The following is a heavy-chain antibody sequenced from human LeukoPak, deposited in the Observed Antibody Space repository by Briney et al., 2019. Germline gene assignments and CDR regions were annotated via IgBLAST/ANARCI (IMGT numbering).Heavy chain of an antibody. CDR2: INHSGST. Sequence: SETLSLTCAVYGGSFSGYYWSWIRQPPGKGLEWIGEINHSGSTNYNPSLKSRVTISVDTSKNQFSLKLSSVTAADTAVYYCARTYDFWVGNYMDVWGKGTTVTVSS. CDR1: GGSFSGYY. D-gene: IGHD3-3*01. CDR3: ARTYDFWVGNYMDV. V-gene: IGHV4-34*01. J-gene: IGHJ6*03.